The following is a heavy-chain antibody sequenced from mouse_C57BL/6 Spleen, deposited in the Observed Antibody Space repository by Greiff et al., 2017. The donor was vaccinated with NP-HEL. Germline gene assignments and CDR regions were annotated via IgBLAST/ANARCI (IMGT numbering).Heavy chain of an antibody. CDR3: ARGSNYGVLFAY. V-gene: IGHV1-50*01. Sequence: QVQLQPGAELVKPGASVKLSCKASGYTFTSYWMQWVKQRPGQGLEWIGEIDPSDSYTNYNQKFKGKATLTVDTSSSTAYMQLSSLTSEDSAVYYCARGSNYGVLFAYWGQGTLVTVSA. J-gene: IGHJ3*01. D-gene: IGHD2-5*01. CDR2: IDPSDSYT. CDR1: GYTFTSYW.